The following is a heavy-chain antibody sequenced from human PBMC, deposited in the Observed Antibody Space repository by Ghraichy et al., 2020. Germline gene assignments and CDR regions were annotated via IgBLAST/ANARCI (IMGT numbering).Heavy chain of an antibody. D-gene: IGHD6-19*01. J-gene: IGHJ6*02. V-gene: IGHV1-69*02. CDR1: GGTFSSYT. CDR2: IIPILGIA. CDR3: ARASDYPGYSSGWYSNLYYYYGMDV. Sequence: SVKVSCKASGGTFSSYTISWVRQAPGQGLEWMGRIIPILGIANYAQKFQGRVTITADKSTSTAYMELSSLRSEDTAVYYCARASDYPGYSSGWYSNLYYYYGMDVWGQGTTVTVSS.